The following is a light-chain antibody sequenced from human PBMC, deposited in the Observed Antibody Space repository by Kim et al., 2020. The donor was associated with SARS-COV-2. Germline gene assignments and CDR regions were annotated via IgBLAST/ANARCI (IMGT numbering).Light chain of an antibody. Sequence: SRSPGEGATLSCRVSQSVATYLAWYQQKPGQAPRLLIYDASKRATGVPDRFSGSGSGTDFTLTISSLEPEDFAVYYCQQCNNWLTFGGGTKVDIK. V-gene: IGKV3-11*01. CDR3: QQCNNWLT. J-gene: IGKJ4*01. CDR1: QSVATY. CDR2: DAS.